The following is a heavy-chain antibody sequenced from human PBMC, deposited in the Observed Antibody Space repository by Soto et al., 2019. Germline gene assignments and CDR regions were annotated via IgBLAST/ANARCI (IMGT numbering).Heavy chain of an antibody. Sequence: QVQLVESGGGVVQPGRSLRLSCAASGFTFSSYGMHWVRQAPGKGLEWVAVIWYDGSNKYYADSVKGRFTISRDNSKNTLYRQMNSLRAEDTAVYYCARGGLPWFGEGRLVYWGQGTLVTVSS. J-gene: IGHJ4*02. CDR2: IWYDGSNK. D-gene: IGHD3-10*01. CDR1: GFTFSSYG. CDR3: ARGGLPWFGEGRLVY. V-gene: IGHV3-33*01.